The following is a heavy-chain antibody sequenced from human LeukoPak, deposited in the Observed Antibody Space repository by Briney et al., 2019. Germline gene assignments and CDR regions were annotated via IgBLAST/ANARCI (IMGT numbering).Heavy chain of an antibody. CDR2: IYSRGGT. V-gene: IGHV3-53*01. J-gene: IGHJ4*02. D-gene: IGHD6-13*01. Sequence: GGSLRLSCEGSAFIFSGHWMNWVRQAPGKGLEWVSLIYSRGGTSYADSVKGRFTISRDSSKNTLFLQMNSLRVEDTAVYYCARDPPGIAASGTYYWGQGTLVTVSS. CDR1: AFIFSGHW. CDR3: ARDPPGIAASGTYY.